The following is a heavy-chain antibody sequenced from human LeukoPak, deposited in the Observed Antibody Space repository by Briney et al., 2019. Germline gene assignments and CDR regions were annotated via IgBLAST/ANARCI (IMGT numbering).Heavy chain of an antibody. CDR3: ARSGPRYSSGWYRGYYFDY. CDR2: INHSGST. V-gene: IGHV4-34*01. Sequence: TSETLSLTCAVYGGSFSGYYWSWIRQPPGKGLEWIGEINHSGSTNYNPSLKSRVTISVDTSKNQFSLKLSSVTAADTAVYYCARSGPRYSSGWYRGYYFDYWGQGTLVTVS. CDR1: GGSFSGYY. D-gene: IGHD6-19*01. J-gene: IGHJ4*02.